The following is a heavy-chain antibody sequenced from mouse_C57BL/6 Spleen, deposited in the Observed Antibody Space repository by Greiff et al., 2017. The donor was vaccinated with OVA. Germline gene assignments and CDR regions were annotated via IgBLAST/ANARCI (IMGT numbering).Heavy chain of an antibody. CDR3: ARGTGTVFDY. V-gene: IGHV3-1*01. D-gene: IGHD4-1*01. CDR2: ISYSGST. Sequence: EVQLQESGPGMVKPSQSLSLTCTVTGYSITSGYDWHWIRHFPGNKLEWMGYISYSGSTNYNPSLKSRISITHDTSKNHFFLKLNSVTTEDTATYYCARGTGTVFDYWGQGTTLTVSS. CDR1: GYSITSGYD. J-gene: IGHJ2*01.